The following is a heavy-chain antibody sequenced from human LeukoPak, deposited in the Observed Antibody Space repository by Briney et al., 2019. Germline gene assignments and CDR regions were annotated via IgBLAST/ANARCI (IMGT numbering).Heavy chain of an antibody. J-gene: IGHJ4*02. Sequence: GGSLRLSCAASGFTFSSYAMSWVRQAPGKGLEWVSAISGGGGSTYYADSVKGRFTISRDNSKNTLYLQMNSLRAEDTAVYYCAKDDIVVVVAATPDYWGQGTLVTVSS. V-gene: IGHV3-23*01. CDR2: ISGGGGST. D-gene: IGHD2-15*01. CDR1: GFTFSSYA. CDR3: AKDDIVVVVAATPDY.